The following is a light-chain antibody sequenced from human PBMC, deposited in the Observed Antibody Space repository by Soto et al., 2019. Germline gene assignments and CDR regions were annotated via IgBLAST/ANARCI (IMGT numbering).Light chain of an antibody. CDR1: QSVLYSSNNKNY. J-gene: IGKJ3*01. CDR2: WAS. CDR3: QHYFSTPPT. Sequence: DIVMTQSPDSVAVSLGERATINCKSSQSVLYSSNNKNYLAWYQQKPGQPPKLLIYWASTRQSGVPDRFSGSGSGTHFTLTISSLQAEDVAIYYCQHYFSTPPTFGPGTKVDIK. V-gene: IGKV4-1*01.